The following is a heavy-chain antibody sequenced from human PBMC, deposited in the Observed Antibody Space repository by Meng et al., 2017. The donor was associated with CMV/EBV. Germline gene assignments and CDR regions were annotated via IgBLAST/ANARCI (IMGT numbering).Heavy chain of an antibody. Sequence: GRSLRLSCAASGFTFSSYGMHWVRQAPGKGMEWVAVIWYDGSNKYYADSVKGRFTISRDHSKNTLYLQMNSLRAEDTAVYYCAKDSSSPPGAFDYWGQGTMVTVSS. CDR2: IWYDGSNK. CDR1: GFTFSSYG. V-gene: IGHV3-33*06. CDR3: AKDSSSPPGAFDY. J-gene: IGHJ4*02. D-gene: IGHD6-6*01.